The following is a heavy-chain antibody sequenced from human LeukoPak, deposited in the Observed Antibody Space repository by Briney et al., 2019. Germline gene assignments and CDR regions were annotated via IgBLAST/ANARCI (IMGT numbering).Heavy chain of an antibody. D-gene: IGHD6-13*01. CDR2: IYYSGGT. V-gene: IGHV4-59*08. Sequence: PSETLSLTCTVSGGSVTSYYCNWVRQPPGRGLEWIGYIYYSGGTNYNPSLESRVTISLDTAKNQFSLKLGSVTAEDTAVYYCATTGATSPSSASWFNIEYWGQGTLVPVSS. CDR1: GGSVTSYY. J-gene: IGHJ4*02. CDR3: ATTGATSPSSASWFNIEY.